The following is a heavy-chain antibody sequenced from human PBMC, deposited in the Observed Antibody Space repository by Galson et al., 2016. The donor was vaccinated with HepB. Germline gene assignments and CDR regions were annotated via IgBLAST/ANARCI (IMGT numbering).Heavy chain of an antibody. J-gene: IGHJ4*02. CDR1: GDSINIARYF. CDR3: VRDEYNISWYKY. Sequence: SETLSLTCSVSGDSINIARYFWGWIRQSPTMGLEWIGTIANSGSTYYNPSLRSRVSISVDTSRNQFSLKLNSVTAADTALYYCVRDEYNISWYKYWGQGTLVTVSS. CDR2: IANSGST. D-gene: IGHD6-13*01. V-gene: IGHV4-39*02.